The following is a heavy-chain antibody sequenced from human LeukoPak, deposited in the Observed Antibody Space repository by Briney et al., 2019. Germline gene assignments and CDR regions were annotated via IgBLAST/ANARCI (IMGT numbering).Heavy chain of an antibody. D-gene: IGHD6-19*01. CDR3: AREVLAVADADYNYYGIDV. CDR1: GGTFSSNA. V-gene: IGHV1-69*06. J-gene: IGHJ6*01. CDR2: INPILGTT. Sequence: GASVKVSCKASGGTFSSNAIIWVRQAPGQGLEWMGGINPILGTTNYAQKFQGRVTVTPDKSTSTAYMELSSLRSEDTAVYYCAREVLAVADADYNYYGIDVWGKGTTVSVSP.